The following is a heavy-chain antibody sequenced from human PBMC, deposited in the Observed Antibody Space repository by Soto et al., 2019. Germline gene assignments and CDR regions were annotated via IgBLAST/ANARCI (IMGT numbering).Heavy chain of an antibody. CDR3: AKVGAVAGTFDY. V-gene: IGHV3-23*01. J-gene: IGHJ4*02. D-gene: IGHD6-19*01. Sequence: GGSLRLSCAASGFTFSSYAMSWVRQAPGKGLEWVSAISGSGGSTYYADSVKGRFTISRDNSENTLYLQMNSLRAEDTAVYYCAKVGAVAGTFDYWGQGTLVTVSS. CDR2: ISGSGGST. CDR1: GFTFSSYA.